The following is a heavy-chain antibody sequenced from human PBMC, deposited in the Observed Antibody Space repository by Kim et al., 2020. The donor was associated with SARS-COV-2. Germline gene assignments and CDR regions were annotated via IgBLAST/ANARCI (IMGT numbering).Heavy chain of an antibody. V-gene: IGHV1-2*02. D-gene: IGHD3-3*01. CDR1: GYTFTGYY. J-gene: IGHJ5*02. Sequence: ASVKVSCKASGYTFTGYYMHWVRQAPGQGLEWMGWINPNSGGTNYAQKFQGRVTMTRDTSISTAYMELSRLRSDDTAVYYCARGLEYYDFWSDYPWGQGTLVTVSS. CDR3: ARGLEYYDFWSDYP. CDR2: INPNSGGT.